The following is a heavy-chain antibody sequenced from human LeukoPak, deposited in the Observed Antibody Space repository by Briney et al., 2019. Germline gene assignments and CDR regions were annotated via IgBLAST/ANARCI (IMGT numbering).Heavy chain of an antibody. J-gene: IGHJ4*02. V-gene: IGHV3-23*01. CDR1: GFTFSSYA. CDR2: ISGSGGST. CDR3: AKAIVGATSGDFDY. D-gene: IGHD1-26*01. Sequence: GGSLRLSCAASGFTFSSYAMSWVRQAPGKGLEWVSAISGSGGSTYYADSVKGRFTISRDNSENTLYLQMNSLRAEDTAVYYCAKAIVGATSGDFDYWGQGTLVTVSS.